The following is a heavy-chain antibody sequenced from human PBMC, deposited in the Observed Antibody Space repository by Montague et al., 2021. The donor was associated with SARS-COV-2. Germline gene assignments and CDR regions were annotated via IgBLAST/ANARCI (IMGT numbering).Heavy chain of an antibody. D-gene: IGHD2-8*01. CDR1: GFTFSSYE. J-gene: IGHJ6*03. CDR3: ARDQLKAQWPYYYYYMDV. CDR2: ISSSGSTI. Sequence: SLRLSCAASGFTFSSYEMNWVRQAPGKGLEWVSYISSSGSTIYYAESVKGRFTISRDNAKNSLYLQMNSLRAEDTAVYYCARDQLKAQWPYYYYYMDVWGKGTTVTVSS. V-gene: IGHV3-48*03.